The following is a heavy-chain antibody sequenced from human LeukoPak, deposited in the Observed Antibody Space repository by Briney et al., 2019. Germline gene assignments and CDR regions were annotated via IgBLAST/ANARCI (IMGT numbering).Heavy chain of an antibody. CDR2: IYTSGST. J-gene: IGHJ5*02. CDR1: GGSISSGSYY. D-gene: IGHD6-13*01. CDR3: ARVEGIAAAGPIGWFDP. V-gene: IGHV4-61*02. Sequence: SQTLSLTCTVSGGSISSGSYYWSWIRQPAGKGLEWIGRIYTSGSTNYNPSPKSRVTISVDTSKNQFSLKLSSVTAADTAVYYCARVEGIAAAGPIGWFDPWGQGTLVTVSS.